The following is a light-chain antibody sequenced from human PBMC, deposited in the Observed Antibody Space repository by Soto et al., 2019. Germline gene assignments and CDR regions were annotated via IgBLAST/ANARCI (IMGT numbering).Light chain of an antibody. Sequence: DIQMTQSPSTLSASVGDRVTITCWASQSISSWLAWYQQKPGKAPKLLIYKASSLESGVPSRFNGSGSGTEFTLTISSLQPDDFATYYCQQYNNYPWTFGQGTKVEIK. CDR3: QQYNNYPWT. CDR2: KAS. CDR1: QSISSW. J-gene: IGKJ1*01. V-gene: IGKV1-5*03.